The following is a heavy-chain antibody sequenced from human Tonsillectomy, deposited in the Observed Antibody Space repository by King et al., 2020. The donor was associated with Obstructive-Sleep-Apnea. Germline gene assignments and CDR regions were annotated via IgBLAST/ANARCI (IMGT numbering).Heavy chain of an antibody. Sequence: QLQESGTGLVKPSGTLSLTCAVSGGSISSSTWWSWVRQPAGKGLEWIGEIYDGGNTNYNPSLKSRVTISVDKSKNQFSLSLTSVTAADTALYYCARGAVTGYYFDYWGQGTLVTVSS. CDR1: GGSISSSTW. J-gene: IGHJ4*02. CDR2: IYDGGNT. V-gene: IGHV4-4*02. D-gene: IGHD2-21*02. CDR3: ARGAVTGYYFDY.